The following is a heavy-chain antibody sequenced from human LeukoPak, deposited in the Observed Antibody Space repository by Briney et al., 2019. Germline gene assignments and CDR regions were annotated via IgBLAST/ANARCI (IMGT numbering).Heavy chain of an antibody. D-gene: IGHD3-10*01. CDR1: GYIFTDYY. Sequence: ASVKVSLKASGYIFTDYYMHWVRQAPGQGLEWMGWINPNSGGTNYAQKFQGRVTMTRDTSISTTYMDLSRLRSDDTAVYYCARIQLWPDYYFDYWGQGTLVTVSS. V-gene: IGHV1-2*02. CDR2: INPNSGGT. J-gene: IGHJ4*02. CDR3: ARIQLWPDYYFDY.